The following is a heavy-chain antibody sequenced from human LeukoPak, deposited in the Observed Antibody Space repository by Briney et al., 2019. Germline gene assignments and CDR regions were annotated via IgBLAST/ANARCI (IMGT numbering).Heavy chain of an antibody. J-gene: IGHJ4*02. CDR1: GGSISSYY. CDR3: ARSNVGATYYFDY. V-gene: IGHV4-59*01. D-gene: IGHD1-26*01. Sequence: PSETLSPTCTVSGGSISSYYWSWIRQPPGKGLDWIGYIFYSGSTNYNPSLKSRVTISVDTSKNQFSLKLSSVTAADTAVYYCARSNVGATYYFDYWGRGTLVTVSS. CDR2: IFYSGST.